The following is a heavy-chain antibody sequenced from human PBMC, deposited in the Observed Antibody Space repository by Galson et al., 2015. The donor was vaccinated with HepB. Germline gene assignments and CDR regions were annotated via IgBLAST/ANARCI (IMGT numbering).Heavy chain of an antibody. CDR3: AKGYSTSWYPTRTWFDY. D-gene: IGHD6-13*01. V-gene: IGHV3-30*18. CDR1: GFTFKSYG. Sequence: SLRLSCAASGFTFKSYGMHWVRQAPGKGLEWVAVTSYDGNNKYYTDSVKGRFTISRDNFKNTLYLQMNSLRLEDTAVYHCAKGYSTSWYPTRTWFDYWGQGTLVTVSS. J-gene: IGHJ4*02. CDR2: TSYDGNNK.